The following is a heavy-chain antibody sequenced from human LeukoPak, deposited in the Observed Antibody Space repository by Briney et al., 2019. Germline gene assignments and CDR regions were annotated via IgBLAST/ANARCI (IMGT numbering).Heavy chain of an antibody. V-gene: IGHV5-51*01. D-gene: IGHD2/OR15-2a*01. CDR1: GYTFTNYW. CDR3: ARAGYSNRWDGVNY. CDR2: IYPGDSDT. Sequence: GESLKISCKGSGYTFTNYWIGWVRQMPGKGLEFMGIIYPGDSDTRYSPSFQGQVTISVDKSINTAYLQWSSLKASDSAMYYCARAGYSNRWDGVNYWGQGTLVTVSS. J-gene: IGHJ4*02.